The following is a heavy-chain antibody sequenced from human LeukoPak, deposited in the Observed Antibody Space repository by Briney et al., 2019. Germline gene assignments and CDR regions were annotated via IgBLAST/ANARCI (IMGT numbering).Heavy chain of an antibody. D-gene: IGHD3-3*01. J-gene: IGHJ5*02. CDR1: GGSISSGSYY. CDR2: IYTSGST. Sequence: PSQTLSLTCTVSGGSISSGSYYWSWIRQPAGKGLEWIGRIYTSGSTNYNPSLKSRVTISVDTSKNQFSLKLSSVTAADTAVYYCARERLTSYYDFWSGPSFDPWGQGTLATVSS. CDR3: ARERLTSYYDFWSGPSFDP. V-gene: IGHV4-61*02.